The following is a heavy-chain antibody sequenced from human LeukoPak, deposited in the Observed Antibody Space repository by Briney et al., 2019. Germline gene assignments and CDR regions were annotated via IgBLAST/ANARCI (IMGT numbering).Heavy chain of an antibody. CDR3: AREVSGSYYLRYFAY. V-gene: IGHV3-21*01. CDR2: ISSSSSYI. CDR1: GFTFSSYS. J-gene: IGHJ4*02. D-gene: IGHD3-10*01. Sequence: TGGSLRLSCAASGFTFSSYSMNWVRQAPGKGLEWVSSISSSSSYIYYADSVKGRFTISRDNAKNSLYLQMNSLRAEDTAVYYCAREVSGSYYLRYFAYWGQGTLVTVPS.